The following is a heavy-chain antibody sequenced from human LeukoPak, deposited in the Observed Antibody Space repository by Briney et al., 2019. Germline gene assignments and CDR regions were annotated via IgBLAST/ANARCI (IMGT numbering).Heavy chain of an antibody. J-gene: IGHJ4*02. D-gene: IGHD5-18*01. CDR3: AKDRGYSYGPHFDY. CDR1: GFTFDDYA. Sequence: GGSLRLSCAASGFTFDDYAMHWVRHAPGKGLEWVSGISWNSGSIGYADSVKGRFPISRDNAKNSLYLQMNSLRAEDTALYYCAKDRGYSYGPHFDYWGQGTLVTVSS. V-gene: IGHV3-9*01. CDR2: ISWNSGSI.